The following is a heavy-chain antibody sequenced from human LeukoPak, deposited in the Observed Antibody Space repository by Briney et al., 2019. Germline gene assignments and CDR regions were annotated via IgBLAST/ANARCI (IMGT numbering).Heavy chain of an antibody. D-gene: IGHD3-16*02. Sequence: SQTLSLTSAVDGGSFSGYYWSWIRQPPGKGLEWIGEINHSGSTNYNPSLKGRVTISVDTSKNQFILKLSSVTAAETAVYYCARGVYDYVSGSYRHDAFDIWGQGTMVTVSS. CDR1: GGSFSGYY. V-gene: IGHV4-34*01. J-gene: IGHJ3*02. CDR2: INHSGST. CDR3: ARGVYDYVSGSYRHDAFDI.